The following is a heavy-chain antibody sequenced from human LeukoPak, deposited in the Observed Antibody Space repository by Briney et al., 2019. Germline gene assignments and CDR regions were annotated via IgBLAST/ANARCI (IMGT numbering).Heavy chain of an antibody. V-gene: IGHV4-61*02. CDR3: ARSGTSGSGNGWFDP. J-gene: IGHJ5*02. Sequence: KPSETLSLTCTVSGGSISTGSYYWNWIRQPAGKGLEWIGRIYTSGSTNYNPSLKSRVTISVDTSKNQFSLKLSSVTAADTAVYYCARSGTSGSGNGWFDPWGQGTLVTVSS. CDR1: GGSISTGSYY. CDR2: IYTSGST. D-gene: IGHD3-10*01.